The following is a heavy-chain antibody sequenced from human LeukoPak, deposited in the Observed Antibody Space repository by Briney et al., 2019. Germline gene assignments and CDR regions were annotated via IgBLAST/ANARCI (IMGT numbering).Heavy chain of an antibody. Sequence: GGSLRLSCADSGFTSRGSGMHWVRQAPGKGLEWVARISYDVIETNYADSVEGRFSISRDTSKNTVYLQMNSLRTEDTAVYYCATEADCSGTSCLALDHWGQGTLVIVSS. D-gene: IGHD2-2*01. J-gene: IGHJ4*02. CDR3: ATEADCSGTSCLALDH. CDR1: GFTSRGSG. V-gene: IGHV3-30*03. CDR2: ISYDVIET.